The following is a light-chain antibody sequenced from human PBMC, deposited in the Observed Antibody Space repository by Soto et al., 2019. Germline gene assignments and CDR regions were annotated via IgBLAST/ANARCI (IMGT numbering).Light chain of an antibody. CDR1: QSVTNSF. CDR2: GAS. CDR3: QQYNSYSPWT. V-gene: IGKV3-20*01. J-gene: IGKJ1*01. Sequence: EIVLAQSPGTLSLSPGEGATLSCRARQSVTNSFLAWYQQKPGQAPRLLIYGASRRATGIPDRFTGSGSGTEFTLTISSLQPDDFATYYCQQYNSYSPWTFGQGTKVDI.